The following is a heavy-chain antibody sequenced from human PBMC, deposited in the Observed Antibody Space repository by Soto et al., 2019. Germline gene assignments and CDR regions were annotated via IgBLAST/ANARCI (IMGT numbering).Heavy chain of an antibody. CDR3: ATAAYSTSWYDF. Sequence: QAELVQSGAEVKKPGASVKLSCKSSEYTFTDYYIHWVRQAPGQGLEWMGLINPSGGSTSYAQKFQGRVTMTRDTSTSTVYMELSSLRSEDTAVYYCATAAYSTSWYDFWGQGTLVTVSS. CDR2: INPSGGST. J-gene: IGHJ5*01. V-gene: IGHV1-46*01. D-gene: IGHD6-13*01. CDR1: EYTFTDYY.